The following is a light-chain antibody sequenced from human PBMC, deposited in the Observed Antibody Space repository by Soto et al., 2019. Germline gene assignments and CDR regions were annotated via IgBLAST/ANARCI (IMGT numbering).Light chain of an antibody. Sequence: DIQMTQSPSSLSASVGDRVTITCQASQDISNYLNWYQQQPGKAPKLLIYDAANLETGVPSRFRGSGYGEYCTFTISSLHPEDITTYYCQQYDNLLLTFGGGTKMEIK. J-gene: IGKJ4*01. V-gene: IGKV1-33*01. CDR1: QDISNY. CDR2: DAA. CDR3: QQYDNLLLT.